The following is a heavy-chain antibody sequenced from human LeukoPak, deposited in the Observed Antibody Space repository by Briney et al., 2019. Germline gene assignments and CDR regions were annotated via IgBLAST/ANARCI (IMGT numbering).Heavy chain of an antibody. CDR1: VGPIRSYY. Sequence: SDTQSLICTVSVGPIRSYYWRWTRQPPGKALECISYFYYSWCTDHNPALKSRVTISVDQSKNHFLLDLNPVTAADPGVYFCWRESSAHFLLWRQGTLVPVS. J-gene: IGHJ4*02. CDR2: FYYSWCT. D-gene: IGHD2/OR15-2a*01. CDR3: WRESSAHFLL. V-gene: IGHV4-59*12.